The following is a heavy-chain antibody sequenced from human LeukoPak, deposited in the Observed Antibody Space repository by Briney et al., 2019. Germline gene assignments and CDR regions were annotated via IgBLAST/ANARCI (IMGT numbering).Heavy chain of an antibody. CDR3: ARVPPERITMIVVDPEFDY. Sequence: ASAKVSCKTSGYTFTNNDIHWVRQAPGQALEWMGWMHPDTGDTGYAQKCQGRVIMTRDTSISTAYMELSSLRPDDTAVYYCARVPPERITMIVVDPEFDYWGQGTLVTVFS. V-gene: IGHV1-8*01. J-gene: IGHJ4*02. CDR1: GYTFTNND. D-gene: IGHD3-22*01. CDR2: MHPDTGDT.